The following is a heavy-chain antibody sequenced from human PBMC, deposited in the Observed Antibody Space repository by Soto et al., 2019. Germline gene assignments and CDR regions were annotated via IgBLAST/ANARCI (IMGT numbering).Heavy chain of an antibody. CDR1: GFTVSSNC. D-gene: IGHD3-9*01. CDR3: AKDFAPGRYDILTGYYKARYYYGMDV. V-gene: IGHV3-53*05. CDR2: IYYGGST. J-gene: IGHJ6*02. Sequence: GGSLRLSCAASGFTVSSNCMSWVRQAPGKGLEWVAVIYYGGSTYYADSVKGRFTISRDNSKNTLYPQMNSLRAEDTAVYYCAKDFAPGRYDILTGYYKARYYYGMDVWGQGTTVTVSS.